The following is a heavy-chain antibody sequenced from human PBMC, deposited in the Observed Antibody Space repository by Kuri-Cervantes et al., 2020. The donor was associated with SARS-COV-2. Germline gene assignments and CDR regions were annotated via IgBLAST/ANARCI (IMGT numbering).Heavy chain of an antibody. D-gene: IGHD3-3*01. CDR2: IYYSGST. V-gene: IGHV4-39*01. CDR1: GGSISSSSYY. CDR3: ARQMMSSITIFGVVITRNWFDP. Sequence: SETLSLTCTVSGGSISSSSYYWGWIRQPPGKGLEWIGSIYYSGSTYYNPSLKSRVTISVDTSKNQFSLKLSSVTAADTAVYYCARQMMSSITIFGVVITRNWFDPWAQGTLATFPS. J-gene: IGHJ5*02.